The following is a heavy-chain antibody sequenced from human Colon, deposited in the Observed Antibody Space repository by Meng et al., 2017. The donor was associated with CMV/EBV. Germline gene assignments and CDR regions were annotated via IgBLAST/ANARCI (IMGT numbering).Heavy chain of an antibody. CDR1: GFTFSSYA. D-gene: IGHD6-13*01. J-gene: IGHJ4*02. V-gene: IGHV3-30-3*01. CDR3: ARAIAVSPREDY. CDR2: ISYDGSNK. Sequence: GESLKISCAASGFTFSSYAMHWVRQAPGKGLEWVAVISYDGSNKYYADSVKGRFTISRDNSKNTLYLQMNSLRAEDTAVYYCARAIAVSPREDYWGQGALVTVSS.